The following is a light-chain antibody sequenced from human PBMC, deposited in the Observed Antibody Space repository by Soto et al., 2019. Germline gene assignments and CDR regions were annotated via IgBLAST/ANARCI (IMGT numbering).Light chain of an antibody. CDR2: EVS. CDR1: SSDDGGYNY. V-gene: IGLV2-14*01. J-gene: IGLJ3*02. Sequence: QSALTQPASVSGSPGQSITISCTGTSSDDGGYNYVSWYQQHPGKAPKLLIYEVSNRPSGVFNRFSGSKSGNTASLTISGLQAEDEADYSCTSYTSSSTWVFGGGTKLTVL. CDR3: TSYTSSSTWV.